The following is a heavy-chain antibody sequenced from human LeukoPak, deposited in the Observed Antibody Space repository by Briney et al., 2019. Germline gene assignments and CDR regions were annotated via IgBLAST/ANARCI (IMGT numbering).Heavy chain of an antibody. CDR2: IYYSGGT. Sequence: SQTLSLTCTVSGGSISSGGYYWSWIRQHPGKGLEWIGYIYYSGGTYYNPSLKSRVTISVDTSKNQFSLKLSSVTAADTAVYYCARGHAAVTAIYYYYYGMDVWGQGTTVTVSS. CDR1: GGSISSGGYY. CDR3: ARGHAAVTAIYYYYYGMDV. V-gene: IGHV4-31*03. D-gene: IGHD1-14*01. J-gene: IGHJ6*02.